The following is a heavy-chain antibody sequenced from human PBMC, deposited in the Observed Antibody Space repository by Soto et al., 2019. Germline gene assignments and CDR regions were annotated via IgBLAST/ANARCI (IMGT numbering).Heavy chain of an antibody. J-gene: IGHJ4*02. Sequence: QVELVESGGGVVHPGKPLRLSCVASGFTFSSQTMHWVRQAPGKGLAWVAAISYDGDKKQYADSVMGRFSICRDNSKNTEYLQMNILRAEDKTVYFCAREESVGYSFLIDWGQRTRVTVSA. V-gene: IGHV3-30-3*01. CDR2: ISYDGDKK. CDR1: GFTFSSQT. CDR3: AREESVGYSFLID. D-gene: IGHD3-22*01.